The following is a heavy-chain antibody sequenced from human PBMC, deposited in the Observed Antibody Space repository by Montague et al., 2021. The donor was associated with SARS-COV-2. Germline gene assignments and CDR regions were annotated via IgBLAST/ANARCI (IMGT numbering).Heavy chain of an antibody. CDR3: ARDGFYYDRSGPSNFDY. D-gene: IGHD3-22*01. Sequence: SETLSLTCTASVGSISSNNCYWGWIRRPPGKALEWIGSIYYSGSTYYNPSLKSRVTMSVDTSENQFSLKLSSVTAADTAVYYCARDGFYYDRSGPSNFDYWGQGTLVTVSS. CDR1: VGSISSNNCY. CDR2: IYYSGST. V-gene: IGHV4-39*07. J-gene: IGHJ4*02.